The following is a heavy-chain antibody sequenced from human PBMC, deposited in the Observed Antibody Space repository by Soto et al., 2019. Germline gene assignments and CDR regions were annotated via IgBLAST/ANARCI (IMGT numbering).Heavy chain of an antibody. Sequence: GASVKVSCKASGGTFSSYAISWVRQAPGQGLEWMGGIIPIFGTANYAQKFQGRVTITADESTSTAYMELSSLRSEDTAVYYCARVVYDSSGYYPYDAFDIWGQGTMVTVS. J-gene: IGHJ3*02. V-gene: IGHV1-69*13. CDR1: GGTFSSYA. CDR2: IIPIFGTA. D-gene: IGHD3-22*01. CDR3: ARVVYDSSGYYPYDAFDI.